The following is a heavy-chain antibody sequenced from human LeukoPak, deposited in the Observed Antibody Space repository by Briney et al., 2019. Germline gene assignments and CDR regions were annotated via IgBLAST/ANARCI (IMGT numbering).Heavy chain of an antibody. D-gene: IGHD3-22*01. Sequence: GGSLRLSCAASGFTFSNYAMSWVRQAPGKGLEWVSAISGSGGSTYYADSVRGRFTISRDNSKNTLYLQMNSLRAEDTAVYYCAKDQSPVVVITSWFDPWGQGTLVTVSS. J-gene: IGHJ5*02. CDR1: GFTFSNYA. CDR2: ISGSGGST. V-gene: IGHV3-23*01. CDR3: AKDQSPVVVITSWFDP.